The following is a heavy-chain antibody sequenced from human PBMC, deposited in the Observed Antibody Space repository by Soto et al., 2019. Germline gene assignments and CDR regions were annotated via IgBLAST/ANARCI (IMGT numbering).Heavy chain of an antibody. V-gene: IGHV3-74*01. D-gene: IGHD3-3*02. CDR2: INADGTTT. J-gene: IGHJ5*02. Sequence: EVHLVESGGGLVQPGGSLRLSCAASGFTFSTYWMHWVRQAPGKGLVWVSRINADGTTTTYADSVKGRFTISRDNAKNTLYQQMNILRAEDTAVYFCATVATHSYNWVDPWGQGTLVTISS. CDR1: GFTFSTYW. CDR3: ATVATHSYNWVDP.